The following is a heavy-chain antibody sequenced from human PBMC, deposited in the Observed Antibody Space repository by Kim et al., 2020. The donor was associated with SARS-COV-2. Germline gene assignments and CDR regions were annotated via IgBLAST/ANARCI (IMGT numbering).Heavy chain of an antibody. J-gene: IGHJ6*03. CDR1: GFTLTTYD. D-gene: IGHD2-2*01. V-gene: IGHV3-13*01. CDR2: LGTAADT. CDR3: ARGGYCSSINCPALNYHMDA. Sequence: GGSLRLSCSASGFTLTTYDMHWVRQVPGKGLEWVAALGTAADTHYAASVKGRFTISRENAKNSLHLQMNSLRVGDTAMYYCARGGYCSSINCPALNYHMDAWGKGTMVTVSS.